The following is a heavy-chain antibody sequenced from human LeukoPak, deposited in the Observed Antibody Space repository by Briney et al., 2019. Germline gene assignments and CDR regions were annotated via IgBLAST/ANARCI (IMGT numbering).Heavy chain of an antibody. CDR2: ISADSSTV. D-gene: IGHD3-22*01. CDR3: VRDNSRGQSLGVIY. Sequence: PGGSLRLSCAASRFTFSTYNMNWVRQAPGKGLEWISYISADSSTVQYADSVRGRFTTSRDNAKNSLYLQMNSLRAEDTAVYYCVRDNSRGQSLGVIYWGQGSLVTVSS. V-gene: IGHV3-48*01. CDR1: RFTFSTYN. J-gene: IGHJ4*02.